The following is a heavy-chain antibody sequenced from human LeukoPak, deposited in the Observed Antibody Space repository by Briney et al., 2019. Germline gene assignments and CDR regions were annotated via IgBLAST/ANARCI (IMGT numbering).Heavy chain of an antibody. CDR2: ISYDGSNK. CDR1: GFTFSSYA. CDR3: ARANSYDSSGHYYEFDY. V-gene: IGHV3-30*04. D-gene: IGHD3-22*01. Sequence: GGSLRLSCAASGFTFSSYAMHWVRQAPGKGLEWVAVISYDGSNKYYADSVKGRFSISRDNSKNTLYLQINSLRAEDTAVYYCARANSYDSSGHYYEFDYWGQGTLVTVSS. J-gene: IGHJ4*02.